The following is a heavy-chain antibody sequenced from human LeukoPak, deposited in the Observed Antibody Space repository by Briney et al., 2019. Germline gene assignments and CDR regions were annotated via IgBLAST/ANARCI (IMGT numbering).Heavy chain of an antibody. CDR3: AKGTSSWLGAFDI. J-gene: IGHJ3*02. V-gene: IGHV3-48*01. Sequence: GGSLRLSCAASGFTFSSYSMNWVRQAPGKGLEWVSYIGGGGRTIYYADSVKGRFTISRDNAKNSLYLQMNSLRAEDTAVYYCAKGTSSWLGAFDIWGQGTMVTVSS. CDR1: GFTFSSYS. D-gene: IGHD6-13*01. CDR2: IGGGGRTI.